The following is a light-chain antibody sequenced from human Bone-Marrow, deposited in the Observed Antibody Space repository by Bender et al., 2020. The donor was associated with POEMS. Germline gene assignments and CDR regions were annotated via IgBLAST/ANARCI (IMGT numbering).Light chain of an antibody. CDR3: SSFTYGDNWV. CDR2: EVN. V-gene: IGLV2-8*01. Sequence: QSALTQPPSASGSPGQSLIISCTGIINEYVAWYQQHSGKAPKLVIYEVNKRPSGVTGRFSGSKYGGTASLTVSGLQADDEATYYCSSFTYGDNWVFGGGTKLTVL. CDR1: INEY. J-gene: IGLJ2*01.